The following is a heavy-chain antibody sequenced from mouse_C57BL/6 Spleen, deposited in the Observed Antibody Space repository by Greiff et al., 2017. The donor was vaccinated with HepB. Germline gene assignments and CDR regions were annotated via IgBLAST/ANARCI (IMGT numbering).Heavy chain of an antibody. CDR3: ARADGSSSGFAY. CDR1: GYTFTSYW. D-gene: IGHD1-1*01. V-gene: IGHV1-64*01. Sequence: QVQLQQSGAELVKPGASVKLSCKASGYTFTSYWMHWVKQRPGQGLEWIGMIHPNSGSTNYNEKFKSKATLTVDKSSSTAYMQLSSLTSEDSAVYYCARADGSSSGFAYWGQGTLVTVSA. J-gene: IGHJ3*01. CDR2: IHPNSGST.